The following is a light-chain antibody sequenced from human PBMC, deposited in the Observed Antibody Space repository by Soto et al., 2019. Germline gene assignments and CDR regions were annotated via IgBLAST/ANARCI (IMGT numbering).Light chain of an antibody. V-gene: IGKV4-1*01. CDR1: QSVLYSSNNKNY. Sequence: DIVMTQSPDSLAVSLGERATINCKSSQSVLYSSNNKNYLAWYQQKPGQPPKLLIYWASTRESGVPDRFSGSGSGTDFPLTISSLQAEDVAVYYCQQYYSTITFGGGTKVEI. J-gene: IGKJ4*01. CDR3: QQYYSTIT. CDR2: WAS.